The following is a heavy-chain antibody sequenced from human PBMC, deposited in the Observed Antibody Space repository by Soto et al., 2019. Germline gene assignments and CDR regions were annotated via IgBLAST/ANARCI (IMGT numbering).Heavy chain of an antibody. V-gene: IGHV4-34*01. D-gene: IGHD3-3*01. CDR2: INHSGST. CDR1: GGSFSGYY. J-gene: IGHJ6*02. Sequence: QVQLQQWGAGLLKPSETLSLTCAVYGGSFSGYYWSWIRQPPGKGLEWIGEINHSGSTNYNPSLKSRVTISVDTSKNQFSLKLSSVTAADTAVYYCARNGSYYDFWSGYYFGGGMDVWGHATTVTASS. CDR3: ARNGSYYDFWSGYYFGGGMDV.